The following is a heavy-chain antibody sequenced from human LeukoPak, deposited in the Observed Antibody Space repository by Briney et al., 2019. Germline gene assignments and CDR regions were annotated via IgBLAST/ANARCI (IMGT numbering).Heavy chain of an antibody. D-gene: IGHD6-6*01. Sequence: GGSLRLSCAASGFTFSSYAMHWVRQAPGKGLEWVAVISYDGSNKYYADSVKGRFTISRDNSKNTLYLQMNSLRAEDTAVYYCARAFSSFWPIDYWGQGTLVTVSS. CDR2: ISYDGSNK. J-gene: IGHJ4*02. CDR3: ARAFSSFWPIDY. V-gene: IGHV3-30*04. CDR1: GFTFSSYA.